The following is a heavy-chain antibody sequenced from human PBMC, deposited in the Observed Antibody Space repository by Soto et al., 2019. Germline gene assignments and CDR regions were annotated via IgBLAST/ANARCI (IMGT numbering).Heavy chain of an antibody. J-gene: IGHJ3*02. CDR2: INRGGSTK. D-gene: IGHD3-22*01. CDR3: ARDYGGSYYYDSSGYDDAFDI. CDR1: GFTFSSYW. V-gene: IGHV3-7*01. Sequence: GGSLRLSCAASGFTFSSYWMSWVRQAPGKGLEWVSNINRGGSTKYYVDSVKGRFTISRDNAKNSLYLQMNSLRDEDTAVYYCARDYGGSYYYDSSGYDDAFDIWGQGTMVTVSS.